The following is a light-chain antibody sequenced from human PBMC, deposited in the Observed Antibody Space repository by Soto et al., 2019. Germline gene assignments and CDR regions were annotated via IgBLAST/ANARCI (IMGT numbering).Light chain of an antibody. V-gene: IGKV1-5*01. CDR2: DAS. Sequence: DIQMTQSPSTLSASVGDRVTITCRASQSISSWLAWYQQKPGQAPKLLIYDASSMASGAPARFSGRRSGTEFTLTISSLQPDDFAAYYCQQYNSYSPLTFGGGTKVEIK. CDR1: QSISSW. J-gene: IGKJ4*01. CDR3: QQYNSYSPLT.